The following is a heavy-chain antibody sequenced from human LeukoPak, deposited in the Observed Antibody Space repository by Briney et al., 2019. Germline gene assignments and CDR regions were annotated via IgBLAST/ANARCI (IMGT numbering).Heavy chain of an antibody. Sequence: GGSLRLSCAASRFTFSSYAMHWVRQAPGKGLEWVAVISYDGSNKYYADSVKGRFTISRDNSKNTLYLQMNSLRAEDTAVYYCARPSVVVPAAPEDWGQGTLVTVSS. CDR1: RFTFSSYA. CDR3: ARPSVVVPAAPED. J-gene: IGHJ4*02. CDR2: ISYDGSNK. D-gene: IGHD2-2*01. V-gene: IGHV3-30-3*01.